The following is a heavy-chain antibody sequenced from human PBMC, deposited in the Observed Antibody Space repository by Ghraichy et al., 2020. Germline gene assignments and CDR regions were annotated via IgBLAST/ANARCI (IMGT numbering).Heavy chain of an antibody. CDR2: VSGGGDIT. D-gene: IGHD6-13*01. CDR1: GFTFSSHA. Sequence: GESLNISCEASGFTFSSHAMSWVRQAPGKGLEWVSAVSGGGDITYYADSVKGRFTISRDKSKDTLYLQMKRLRAEDTAVYYCAKDRGWFSSSWYIDYWGQGALVTVSS. J-gene: IGHJ4*02. V-gene: IGHV3-23*01. CDR3: AKDRGWFSSSWYIDY.